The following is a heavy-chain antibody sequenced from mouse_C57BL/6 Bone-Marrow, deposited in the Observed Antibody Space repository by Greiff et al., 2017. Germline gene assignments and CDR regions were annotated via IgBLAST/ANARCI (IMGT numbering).Heavy chain of an antibody. CDR3: ARGLYAMDY. Sequence: QVQLKESGAELVKPGASVKMSCKASGYTFTSYWITWVKQRPGQGLEWIGDIYPGSGSTNYNEKFKSKATLTVDTSSSTAYMQLGSLTSEDSAVYYCARGLYAMDYWGQGTSVTVSS. CDR1: GYTFTSYW. J-gene: IGHJ4*01. V-gene: IGHV1-55*01. CDR2: IYPGSGST.